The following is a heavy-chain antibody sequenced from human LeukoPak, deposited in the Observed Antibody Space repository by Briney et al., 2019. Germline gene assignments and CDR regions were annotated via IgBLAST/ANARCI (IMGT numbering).Heavy chain of an antibody. J-gene: IGHJ6*02. CDR3: ARDRQNYYDSSGYSHYYYGMDV. CDR1: GGSISSGDYY. D-gene: IGHD3-22*01. Sequence: SETLSLTCTVSGGSISSGDYYWSWIRQPPGKGLEWIGYIYYSGSTYYNPSLKSRVTISVDTSKNQFSLKLSSVTAADTAVYYCARDRQNYYDSSGYSHYYYGMDVWGQGTTVTVSS. V-gene: IGHV4-30-4*01. CDR2: IYYSGST.